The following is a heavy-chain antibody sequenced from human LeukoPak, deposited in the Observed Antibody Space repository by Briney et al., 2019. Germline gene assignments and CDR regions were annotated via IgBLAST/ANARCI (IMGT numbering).Heavy chain of an antibody. V-gene: IGHV3-23*01. J-gene: IGHJ4*02. Sequence: GGSLRLSCAASGSTFSSYAMSWVRQAPGKGLEWVSALSGSGGSTYYADSVKGRFTISRDNSKNTLYLQVNSLRAEDTAVYYCAKRGYSYGFDYWGQGTLVTVSS. CDR1: GSTFSSYA. CDR3: AKRGYSYGFDY. D-gene: IGHD5-18*01. CDR2: LSGSGGST.